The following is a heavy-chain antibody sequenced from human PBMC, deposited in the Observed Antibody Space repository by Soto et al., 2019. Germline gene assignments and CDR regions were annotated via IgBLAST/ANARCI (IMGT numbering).Heavy chain of an antibody. V-gene: IGHV1-2*04. CDR2: INPNSGGT. CDR1: GYTFTGYY. D-gene: IGHD2-21*01. Sequence: QVQLVQSGAEVKKPGASVKVSCKASGYTFTGYYMHWVRQAPGQGLEWMGWINPNSGGTNYAQKFQGWVTMTRDTSISTACMGLSRPRSDATAVYYCARGGFVGVIAVTGDWFDPWGQGTLVTVSS. J-gene: IGHJ5*02. CDR3: ARGGFVGVIAVTGDWFDP.